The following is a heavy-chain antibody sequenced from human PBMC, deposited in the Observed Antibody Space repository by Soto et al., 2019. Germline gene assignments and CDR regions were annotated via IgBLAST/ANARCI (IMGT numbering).Heavy chain of an antibody. CDR2: IYHSGST. D-gene: IGHD2-2*01. CDR3: ASGISTLQGWFDP. J-gene: IGHJ5*02. Sequence: QLQLQESGSGLVKPSQTLSLTCAVSGGSISSGGYSWSWIRQPPGKGLEWIGYIYHSGSTYYNPSLKSRVTISVDRSKTQFSLKLSSVTAADTAVYYCASGISTLQGWFDPWGQGTLVTVSS. CDR1: GGSISSGGYS. V-gene: IGHV4-30-2*01.